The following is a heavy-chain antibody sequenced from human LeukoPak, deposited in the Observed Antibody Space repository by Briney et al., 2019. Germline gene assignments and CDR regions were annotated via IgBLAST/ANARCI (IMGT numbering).Heavy chain of an antibody. Sequence: SVKVSCKASGGTFSSYAISWVRQAAGQGVEWMGGIIPIFGTANYAQKFQGRVTITADKSTSTAYMELSSLKSEDTAVYYCADGGSLRSYGMDVWGKGTTVTVSS. V-gene: IGHV1-69*06. CDR1: GGTFSSYA. CDR3: ADGGSLRSYGMDV. J-gene: IGHJ6*04. CDR2: IIPIFGTA. D-gene: IGHD2-15*01.